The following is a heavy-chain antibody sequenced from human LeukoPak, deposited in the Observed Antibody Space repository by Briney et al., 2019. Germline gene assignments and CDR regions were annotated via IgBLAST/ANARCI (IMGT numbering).Heavy chain of an antibody. J-gene: IGHJ6*02. V-gene: IGHV1-3*02. CDR1: GYTFTSYA. CDR3: ARPTLGTFYYYGMDV. CDR2: SNAGNGNT. Sequence: ASVKVSCKASGYTFTSYAVHWVRQAPGQRLEWMGWSNAGNGNTKYSQEFQGRVTITADKSTSTAYMELSSLRSEDTAVYYCARPTLGTFYYYGMDVWGQGTTVTVSS. D-gene: IGHD2/OR15-2a*01.